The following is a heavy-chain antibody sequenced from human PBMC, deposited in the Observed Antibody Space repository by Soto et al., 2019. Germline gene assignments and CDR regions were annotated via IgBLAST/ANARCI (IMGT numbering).Heavy chain of an antibody. Sequence: GSLRLSCEASGFTFSGFDMHWVRQPTGKGLEWVSTIGTAGDTYYAVSVKGRFTISRDNAKNSLSLQMNSLRAGDTAVYFCARGQEVGAHFFDSWGPRTQVTFSS. D-gene: IGHD2-15*01. CDR3: ARGQEVGAHFFDS. CDR1: GFTFSGFD. J-gene: IGHJ4*02. CDR2: IGTAGDT. V-gene: IGHV3-13*01.